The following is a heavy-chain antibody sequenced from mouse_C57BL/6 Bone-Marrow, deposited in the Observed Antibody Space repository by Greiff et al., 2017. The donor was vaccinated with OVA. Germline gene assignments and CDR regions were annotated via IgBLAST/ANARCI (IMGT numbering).Heavy chain of an antibody. Sequence: VKLMESDAELVKPGASVKISCKVSGYTFTDHTIHWMKQRPEQGLEWIGYIYPRDGSTKYNEKFKGKATLTADKSSSTAYMQLNSLTSEDSAVYFCARRARWLLGAMDYWGQGTSVTVSS. CDR2: IYPRDGST. D-gene: IGHD2-3*01. CDR1: GYTFTDHT. V-gene: IGHV1-78*01. CDR3: ARRARWLLGAMDY. J-gene: IGHJ4*01.